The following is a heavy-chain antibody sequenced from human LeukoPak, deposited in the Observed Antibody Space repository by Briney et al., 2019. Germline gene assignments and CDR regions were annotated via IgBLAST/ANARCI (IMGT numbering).Heavy chain of an antibody. Sequence: SETLSLTCAVYGGSFSGYYWSWIRQPPGKGLEWIGEINHSGSTNYNPSLKSRVTISVDTSKNQFSLKLSSVTAADTAVYYCARDGYCSSTSCYEGVDYWGQGTLVTVSS. CDR3: ARDGYCSSTSCYEGVDY. CDR1: GGSFSGYY. D-gene: IGHD2-2*03. CDR2: INHSGST. V-gene: IGHV4-34*01. J-gene: IGHJ4*02.